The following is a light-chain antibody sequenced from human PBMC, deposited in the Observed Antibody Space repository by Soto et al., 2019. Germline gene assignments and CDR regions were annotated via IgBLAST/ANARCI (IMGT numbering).Light chain of an antibody. CDR2: AAS. J-gene: IGKJ1*01. Sequence: DIQMTQSPSSLSASVGDRVTITCRASQSISSYLNWDQQKPGKAPKLLIYAASSLQSGVPSRFNGSGSGTDLTLNISSLQPDDFATYYCQQSYSTPLTFRQGTKVEIQ. CDR3: QQSYSTPLT. CDR1: QSISSY. V-gene: IGKV1-39*01.